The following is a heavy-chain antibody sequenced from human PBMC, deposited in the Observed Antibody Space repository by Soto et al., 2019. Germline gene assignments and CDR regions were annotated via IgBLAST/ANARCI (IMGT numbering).Heavy chain of an antibody. CDR3: AKGGNDYYYYGMEV. V-gene: IGHV3-7*01. CDR2: IKQDGSEK. Sequence: EVQVVESGGGLVQPGGSLRLSCAASGFTFSRYWVTWVRQAPGKGLGWVANIKQDGSEKYYVDSVKGRFTISRDNAKNSLYLQMNSLRADDTGVYYCAKGGNDYYYYGMEVWGQGTTVSVSS. CDR1: GFTFSRYW. D-gene: IGHD1-26*01. J-gene: IGHJ6*02.